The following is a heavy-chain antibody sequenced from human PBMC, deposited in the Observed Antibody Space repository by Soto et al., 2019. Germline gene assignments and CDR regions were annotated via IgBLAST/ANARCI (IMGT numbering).Heavy chain of an antibody. CDR3: ARGGPVSVSPAWQLLGYFDY. Sequence: PSETLSLTCSVSGGSISRGAYFWTWIRQFPGKGLEWIAYISYTGATYYNPSLKSRVTKLADTSKNQFSLKLNSVTSAETAVYYCARGGPVSVSPAWQLLGYFDYWGQGTLVTVSS. J-gene: IGHJ4*02. CDR1: GGSISRGAYF. V-gene: IGHV4-31*03. D-gene: IGHD2-15*01. CDR2: ISYTGAT.